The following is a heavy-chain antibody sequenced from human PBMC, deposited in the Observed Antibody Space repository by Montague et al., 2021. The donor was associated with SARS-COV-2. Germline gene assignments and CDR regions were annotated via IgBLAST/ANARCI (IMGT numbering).Heavy chain of an antibody. CDR1: GGSFIVYY. D-gene: IGHD2-2*01. CDR3: AKEREVVRAARTPVGFDL. CDR2: INHSGTA. Sequence: SETLSLTCAVYGGSFIVYYWSWLRQSPGSGLEWIAAINHSGTANYNPSLKSRVSISVDTSKNQFTLKLTSVTAADTAMYYCAKEREVVRAARTPVGFDLWGQGTMVTVSS. V-gene: IGHV4-34*01. J-gene: IGHJ3*01.